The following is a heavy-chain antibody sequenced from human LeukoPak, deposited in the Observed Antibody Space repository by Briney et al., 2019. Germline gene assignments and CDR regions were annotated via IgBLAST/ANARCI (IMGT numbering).Heavy chain of an antibody. Sequence: PSETLSLTCTVSGGSISGYYWSWIRQPPGKGLEWIGYMSYRGATNYNPSLKSRVTMSVATSKNQFSVMLTSLTAADTAVYYCARVFHEYGDYVGTAYFYGLDVWGQGTTVTVS. CDR1: GGSISGYY. CDR2: MSYRGAT. J-gene: IGHJ6*02. D-gene: IGHD4-17*01. V-gene: IGHV4-59*01. CDR3: ARVFHEYGDYVGTAYFYGLDV.